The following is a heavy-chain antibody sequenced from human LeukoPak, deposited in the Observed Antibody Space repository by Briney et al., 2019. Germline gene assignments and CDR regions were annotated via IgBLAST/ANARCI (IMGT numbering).Heavy chain of an antibody. V-gene: IGHV3-21*01. CDR2: ISSSSSYI. CDR3: ARGGYYYDSSGPDN. Sequence: GGSLRLSCAASGFTFSSYGMHWVRQAPGKGLEWVSSISSSSSYIYYADSVKGRFTISRDNAKNSLYLQMNSLRAEDTAVYYWARGGYYYDSSGPDNWGQGTLVTVSS. CDR1: GFTFSSYG. D-gene: IGHD3-22*01. J-gene: IGHJ4*02.